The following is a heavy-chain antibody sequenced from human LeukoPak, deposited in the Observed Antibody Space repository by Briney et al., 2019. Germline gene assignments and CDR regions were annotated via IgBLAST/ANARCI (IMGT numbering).Heavy chain of an antibody. CDR3: ARDLVYGDYSLSALGGPNMDV. CDR2: ISAYNGNT. J-gene: IGHJ6*03. V-gene: IGHV1-18*01. CDR1: GYTFTSYG. Sequence: RASVKVSCKASGYTFTSYGISWVRQAPGQGLEWMGWISAYNGNTNYAQKLQGRVTMTTDTSTSTAYMELRSLRSDDTAVYYCARDLVYGDYSLSALGGPNMDVWGKGTTVTISS. D-gene: IGHD4-17*01.